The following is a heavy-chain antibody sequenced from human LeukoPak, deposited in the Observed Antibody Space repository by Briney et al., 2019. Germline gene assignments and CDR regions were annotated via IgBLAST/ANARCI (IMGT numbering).Heavy chain of an antibody. D-gene: IGHD2-2*01. Sequence: SETLSLTCSVSGGSINNYYGTWIRQPPGRGLEWIGYIYYTGTTNYNPSLKSRVTISVDTSRNQFSLKLSSVTVADTAVYFCARSGPAAGRPDAFDIWGQGTMVTVSS. V-gene: IGHV4-59*12. J-gene: IGHJ3*02. CDR2: IYYTGTT. CDR3: ARSGPAAGRPDAFDI. CDR1: GGSINNYY.